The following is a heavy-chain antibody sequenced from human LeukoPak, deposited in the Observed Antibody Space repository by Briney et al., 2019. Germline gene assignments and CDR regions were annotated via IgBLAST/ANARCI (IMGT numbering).Heavy chain of an antibody. CDR2: INHSGST. CDR1: GGSFSGYY. V-gene: IGHV4-34*01. J-gene: IGHJ6*02. Sequence: SETPSLTCAVYGGSFSGYYWSWIRQPPGKGLEWIGEINHSGSTNYNPSLKSRVTISVDTSKNQFSLKLSSVTAADTAVYYCARDRIVLMVYANLDYGMDVWGQGTTVTVSS. CDR3: ARDRIVLMVYANLDYGMDV. D-gene: IGHD2-8*01.